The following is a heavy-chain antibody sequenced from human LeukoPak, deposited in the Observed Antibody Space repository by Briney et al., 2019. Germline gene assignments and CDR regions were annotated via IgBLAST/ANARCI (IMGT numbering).Heavy chain of an antibody. D-gene: IGHD2-2*02. Sequence: ASVKVSCKASGYTFTSYAMHWVRQAPGQRLEWMGRINAGNGNTKYSQKFQGRVTITRDTSASTAYMELSSLRSEDTAVYYCARDVGPGVVVPAAINTSYYYYGMDVWGQGTTVTVSS. V-gene: IGHV1-3*01. CDR3: ARDVGPGVVVPAAINTSYYYYGMDV. CDR2: INAGNGNT. CDR1: GYTFTSYA. J-gene: IGHJ6*02.